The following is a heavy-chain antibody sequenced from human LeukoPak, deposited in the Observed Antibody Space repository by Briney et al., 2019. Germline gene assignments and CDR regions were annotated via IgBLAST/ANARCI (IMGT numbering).Heavy chain of an antibody. CDR1: GGSISSSSYY. D-gene: IGHD2-21*01. CDR2: IYHSGST. V-gene: IGHV4-39*07. J-gene: IGHJ4*02. CDR3: ARRGPILALDY. Sequence: PSETLSLTCTVSGGSISSSSYYWGWIRQPPGKGLEWIGSIYHSGSTYYNPSLKSRVTISVDTSKNQFSLKLSSVTAADTAVYYCARRGPILALDYWGQGTLVTVSS.